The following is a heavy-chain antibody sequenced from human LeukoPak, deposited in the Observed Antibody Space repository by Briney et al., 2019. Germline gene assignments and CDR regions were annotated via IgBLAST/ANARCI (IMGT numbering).Heavy chain of an antibody. CDR3: ARHGRDNSGYYEAYYFDY. D-gene: IGHD3-22*01. CDR1: GGSISSYY. J-gene: IGHJ4*02. Sequence: KPSETLSLTCTVSGGSISSYYWSWIRQPPGKGLGWIGYISYSGSTSYNPSLRSRVTISADTSKNQFSLKLSSVTAADTAVYYCARHGRDNSGYYEAYYFDYWGQGPLVTVSS. V-gene: IGHV4-59*08. CDR2: ISYSGST.